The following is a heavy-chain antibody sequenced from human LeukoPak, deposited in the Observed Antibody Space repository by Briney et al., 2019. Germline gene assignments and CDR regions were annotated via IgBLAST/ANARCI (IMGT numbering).Heavy chain of an antibody. CDR3: AKPPAYCTNGVCYTHAFDI. D-gene: IGHD2-8*01. CDR2: ISSSSSTV. Sequence: GGSLRLSCAASGFTFSSYNMNWVRQAPGKGLEWLSYISSSSSTVYYVDSVKGRFTISRDNAKNSLYLQMNSLRAEDTAVYYCAKPPAYCTNGVCYTHAFDIWGQGTMVTVSS. V-gene: IGHV3-48*01. J-gene: IGHJ3*02. CDR1: GFTFSSYN.